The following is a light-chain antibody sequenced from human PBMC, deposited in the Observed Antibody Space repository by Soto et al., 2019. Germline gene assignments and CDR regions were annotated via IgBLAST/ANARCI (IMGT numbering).Light chain of an antibody. V-gene: IGKV1-39*01. CDR2: GAS. CDR3: HQSYSTRV. J-gene: IGKJ2*01. CDR1: QSIRRF. Sequence: DIQMTQSPSSLSASVGDRVTITCRASQSIRRFLNWYQQKPGKAPKLLIYGASSLQSGFPSRFSGSGSGTDFTLTISSLQPEDFATYYCHQSYSTRVFGQGTKLEIK.